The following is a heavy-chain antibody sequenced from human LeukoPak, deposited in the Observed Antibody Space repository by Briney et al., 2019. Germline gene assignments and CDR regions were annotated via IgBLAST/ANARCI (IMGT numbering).Heavy chain of an antibody. Sequence: GGSLRLSCAASGFTFSNYEMNWVRRAPGKGLEWVSYISSSGGTIYYADSVRGRFTISRVNAKNSLYLQVNSLRVEDTAVYYCARMWTTVTDAFDFWGQGTMVTVSS. V-gene: IGHV3-48*03. J-gene: IGHJ3*01. CDR3: ARMWTTVTDAFDF. CDR2: ISSSGGTI. CDR1: GFTFSNYE. D-gene: IGHD4-17*01.